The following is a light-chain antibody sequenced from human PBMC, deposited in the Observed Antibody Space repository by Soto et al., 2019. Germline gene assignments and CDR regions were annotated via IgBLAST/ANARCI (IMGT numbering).Light chain of an antibody. CDR2: DAS. Sequence: ETVLTQSPATLALSPGERGSLXCRTNERLRSNYAWNQQTNGKATRPLIYDASKRATGITARFSGSGCGTDFTLTISSLGPEDFAVYYCQQHNNWPTFGQGTRLEI. V-gene: IGKV3-11*01. J-gene: IGKJ5*01. CDR1: ERLRSN. CDR3: QQHNNWPT.